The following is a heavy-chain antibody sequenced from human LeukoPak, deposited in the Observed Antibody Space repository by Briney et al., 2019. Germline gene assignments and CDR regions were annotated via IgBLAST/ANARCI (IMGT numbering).Heavy chain of an antibody. J-gene: IGHJ4*02. Sequence: GGSLRLSCEASGFTFSSYEMNWVRQAPGKGLEWVANIKKDGSEKYYVDSVKGRFTISRDNAKTSLYLQMNSLRAEDTAVYYCARDLSGVTGYTYGRGIDYWGQGTLVTVSS. CDR1: GFTFSSYE. CDR3: ARDLSGVTGYTYGRGIDY. CDR2: IKKDGSEK. D-gene: IGHD5-18*01. V-gene: IGHV3-7*01.